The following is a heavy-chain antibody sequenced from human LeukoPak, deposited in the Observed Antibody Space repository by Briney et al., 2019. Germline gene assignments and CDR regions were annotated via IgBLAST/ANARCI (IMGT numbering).Heavy chain of an antibody. D-gene: IGHD5-12*01. CDR3: AREYSH. CDR2: IYTSGHT. Sequence: SETLSLTCSVSGDSITSGDSYWTWIRQPAGRGLEWIGLIYTSGHTKYNPSLKSRITMSLDTSKNQISLQLNSVTAADTAVYYCAREYSHWGQGTLVTVSS. CDR1: GDSITSGDSY. J-gene: IGHJ4*02. V-gene: IGHV4-61*02.